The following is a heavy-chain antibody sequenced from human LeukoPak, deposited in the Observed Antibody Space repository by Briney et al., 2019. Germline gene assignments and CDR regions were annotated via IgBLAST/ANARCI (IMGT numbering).Heavy chain of an antibody. CDR3: ARGYYYAMDV. CDR1: GFSFSSYV. J-gene: IGHJ6*02. CDR2: ISSDGSYK. V-gene: IGHV3-33*01. Sequence: GGSLRLSCAASGFSFSSYVMQWVRQAPGKGLEWVAVISSDGSYKHYADSVKGRFTFSRDNSKTTLYLQMNSLRVEDTAVYYCARGYYYAMDVWGQGTTVTVSS.